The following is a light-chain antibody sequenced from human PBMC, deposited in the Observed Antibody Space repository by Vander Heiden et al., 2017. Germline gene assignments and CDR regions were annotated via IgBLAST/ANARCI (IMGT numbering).Light chain of an antibody. Sequence: EIVLTQSPATLSLSPGERATLSCRASQSVSSYLAWYQQKPGQAPRLLIYDASNRATGITARFSGSGYGTDFTLTISSLETEDFAVYYCQQRSNGPLPSTFGQGTRLEIK. J-gene: IGKJ5*01. CDR3: QQRSNGPLPST. CDR2: DAS. V-gene: IGKV3-11*01. CDR1: QSVSSY.